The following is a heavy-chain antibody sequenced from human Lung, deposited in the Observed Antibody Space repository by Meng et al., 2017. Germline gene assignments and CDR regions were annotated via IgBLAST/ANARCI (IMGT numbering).Heavy chain of an antibody. CDR3: ARERHSTIIRGVIDF. V-gene: IGHV4-34*01. D-gene: IGHD3-10*01. Sequence: QVQRQQWGAGRLRPSENLSLTCAVYGGSISGSYWSWIRQSPAKGLEWIGKINHGGSTNYNPSLESRVTISVDTPKNQFSLRLTSMTVADTAVYYCARERHSTIIRGVIDFWGQGALVTASS. CDR2: INHGGST. J-gene: IGHJ4*02. CDR1: GGSISGSY.